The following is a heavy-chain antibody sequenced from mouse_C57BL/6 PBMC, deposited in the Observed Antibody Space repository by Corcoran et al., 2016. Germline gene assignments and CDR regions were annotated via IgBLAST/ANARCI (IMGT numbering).Heavy chain of an antibody. CDR3: ARAEWFVY. CDR1: GYTFTDYY. Sequence: EVQLQQSGPELVKPGASVKISCKASGYTFTDYYMNWVKQSHGKSLEWIGDINPNNGGTSYNQKFKGKATLTVDKSSSTAYMELRSLTTEDSAVYYCARAEWFVYWGQGTLVTVSA. CDR2: INPNNGGT. V-gene: IGHV1-26*01. J-gene: IGHJ3*01.